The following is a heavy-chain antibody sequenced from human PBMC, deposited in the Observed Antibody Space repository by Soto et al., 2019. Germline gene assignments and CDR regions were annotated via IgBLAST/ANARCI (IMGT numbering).Heavy chain of an antibody. D-gene: IGHD4-17*01. V-gene: IGHV1-69*13. J-gene: IGHJ4*02. CDR2: IIPIFGTA. CDR1: GGTFSTYA. CDR3: ARTRYGDYVGTHSLDY. Sequence: GASVKVSCKASGGTFSTYAIGWVRQAPGQGLEWMGSIIPIFGTANYAQKFQGRVTITADESTSTAYMELSSLRSEDTAVYYCARTRYGDYVGTHSLDYWGQGTLVTVSS.